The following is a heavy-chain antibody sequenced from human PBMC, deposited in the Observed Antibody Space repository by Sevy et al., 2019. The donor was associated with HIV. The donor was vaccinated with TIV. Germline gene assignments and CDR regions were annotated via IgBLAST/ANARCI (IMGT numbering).Heavy chain of an antibody. V-gene: IGHV5-51*01. CDR3: ARHYIYDYDSSGSLTGAFDI. D-gene: IGHD3-22*01. Sequence: GESLKISCKGSGYSFTSYWIGWVRQMPGKGLEWMGIIYPGDSDTRYSPSFQGQVTMSADRSISTAYIQWSSLKASDTAMYYCARHYIYDYDSSGSLTGAFDIWAQGTMVTVSS. CDR1: GYSFTSYW. J-gene: IGHJ3*02. CDR2: IYPGDSDT.